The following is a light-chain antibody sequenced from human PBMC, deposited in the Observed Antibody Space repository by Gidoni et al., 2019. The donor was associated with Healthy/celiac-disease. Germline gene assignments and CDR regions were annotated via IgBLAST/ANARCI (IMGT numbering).Light chain of an antibody. CDR1: QGISSY. J-gene: IGKJ1*01. CDR3: QQYYSYPPS. CDR2: AAS. V-gene: IGKV1-8*01. Sequence: AIRMTQSPSSLSASTGDRVTITCRASQGISSYLAWYQQKPGNAPTLLIYAASTMQSGVPSRFSGSGSGTDFTLTISCLQSEDFAAYYCQQYYSYPPSFGQGTKVEIK.